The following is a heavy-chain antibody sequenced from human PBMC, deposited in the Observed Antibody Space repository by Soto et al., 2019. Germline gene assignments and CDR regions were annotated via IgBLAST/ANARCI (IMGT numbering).Heavy chain of an antibody. CDR3: ERGISVTVVDQRDAHYIYYFDY. CDR1: GGSFSGYY. Sequence: SETLSLTCAVYGGSFSGYYWTWIRQPPGKGLEWIGEINHGGNTNYNPSLKSRVTISVDTSKNQFSLKLRSVTAADTAAYFCERGISVTVVDQRDAHYIYYFDYWGQGTLVTVSS. CDR2: INHGGNT. D-gene: IGHD2-15*01. V-gene: IGHV4-34*01. J-gene: IGHJ4*02.